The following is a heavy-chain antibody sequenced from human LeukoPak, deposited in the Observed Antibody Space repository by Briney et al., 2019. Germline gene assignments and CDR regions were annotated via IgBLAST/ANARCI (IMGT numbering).Heavy chain of an antibody. CDR3: ASFKYQLHPWEASDAFDI. Sequence: SQTLSLTCTVSGGSISSGDYYWSWIRQPPGKGLEWIGYIYYSGSTYYNPSLKSRVTISVDTSKNQFSLKLSSVTAADTAVYYCASFKYQLHPWEASDAFDIWGQGTMVTVSS. J-gene: IGHJ3*02. V-gene: IGHV4-30-4*08. D-gene: IGHD2-2*01. CDR1: GGSISSGDYY. CDR2: IYYSGST.